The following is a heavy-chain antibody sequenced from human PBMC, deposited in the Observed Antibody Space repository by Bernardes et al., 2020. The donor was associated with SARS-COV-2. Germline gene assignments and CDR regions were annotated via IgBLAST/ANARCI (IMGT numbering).Heavy chain of an antibody. V-gene: IGHV3-9*01. CDR1: GFTFGDYT. CDR3: TKVAQKAESDY. J-gene: IGHJ4*02. Sequence: GGSLRLSCVTSGFTFGDYTMHWVRQAPGKGLEWVAAITWNSGKIAYADSVKGRFTLSRDNAKNSLYLQMNSLRPEDTALYYCTKVAQKAESDYWGQGTLVTVSS. CDR2: ITWNSGKI.